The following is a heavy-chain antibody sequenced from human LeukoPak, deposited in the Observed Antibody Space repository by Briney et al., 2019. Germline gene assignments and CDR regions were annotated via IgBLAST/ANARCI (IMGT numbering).Heavy chain of an antibody. CDR1: GFTFSSYG. CDR2: ISYDGSNK. CDR3: AKLVAKTSSDY. D-gene: IGHD2-15*01. V-gene: IGHV3-30*18. J-gene: IGHJ4*02. Sequence: GGSLGLSCAASGFTFSSYGVHWVRQAPGKGLEWVAFISYDGSNKYYADSVKGRFTISRDNSKNTLFLQMNSLRAEDTAVYYCAKLVAKTSSDYWGRGTLVTVSS.